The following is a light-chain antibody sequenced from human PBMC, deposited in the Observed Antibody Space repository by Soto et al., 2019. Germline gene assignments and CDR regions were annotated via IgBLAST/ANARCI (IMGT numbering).Light chain of an antibody. CDR2: GAS. CDR1: QSVSNNY. J-gene: IGKJ1*01. Sequence: EIVLTQSPGTLSLSPGERSTLSCRASQSVSNNYLAWYQQKPGQAPRLLIYGASNRATGIPDRFSGRGSGTDFTLTISRLEPEDFAVYYCQQYGSSSTFGQGTKVDIK. V-gene: IGKV3-20*01. CDR3: QQYGSSST.